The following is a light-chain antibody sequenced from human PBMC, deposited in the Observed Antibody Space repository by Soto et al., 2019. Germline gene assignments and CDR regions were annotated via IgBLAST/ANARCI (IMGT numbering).Light chain of an antibody. CDR3: QSWDSTSVV. CDR1: KLGDKY. J-gene: IGLJ2*01. CDR2: QDS. Sequence: YELTQPPSVSGSPGQTASITCSGDKLGDKYACWYQQKPGQSPVLVIYQDSKRPSGIPERFSGSNSGNTATLTIRGTQAMDEADYYCQSWDSTSVVFGGGTKLTVL. V-gene: IGLV3-1*01.